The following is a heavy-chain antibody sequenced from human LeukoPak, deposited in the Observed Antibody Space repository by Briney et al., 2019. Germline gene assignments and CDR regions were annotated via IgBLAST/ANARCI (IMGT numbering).Heavy chain of an antibody. D-gene: IGHD5-18*01. CDR2: IYYSGSP. J-gene: IGHJ4*02. V-gene: IGHV4-61*08. Sequence: SETLSLTCTVSGGSISSGGYYWSWIRQHPGKGLEWIGYIYYSGSPNYNPSLKSRVTMSVDTSKNQFSLKLSSVTAADTAVYYCARAGVGYSYGFDYWGQGTLVTVSS. CDR1: GGSISSGGYY. CDR3: ARAGVGYSYGFDY.